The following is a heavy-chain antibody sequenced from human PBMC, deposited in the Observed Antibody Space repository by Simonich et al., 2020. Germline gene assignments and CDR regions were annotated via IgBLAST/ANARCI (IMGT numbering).Heavy chain of an antibody. Sequence: EVQLVESGGGLVKPGGSLRLSCAASGFTFSSYSRNWVRQAPGKGLEGFSSISSSSSYIYYADSVKGRFTITRDNAKNSLYLQMNSLRAEDTAVYYCARANERDYWGQGTLVTVSS. CDR1: GFTFSSYS. CDR2: ISSSSSYI. J-gene: IGHJ4*02. CDR3: ARANERDY. V-gene: IGHV3-21*01. D-gene: IGHD1-1*01.